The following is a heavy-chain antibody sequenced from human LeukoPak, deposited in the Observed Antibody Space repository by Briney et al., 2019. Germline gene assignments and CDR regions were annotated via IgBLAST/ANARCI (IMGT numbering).Heavy chain of an antibody. D-gene: IGHD6-13*01. CDR3: AKATPAGNYYYYGMDV. CDR2: ISWDGGST. CDR1: GFTFDDYT. V-gene: IGHV3-43*01. Sequence: GGSLRLSCAASGFTFDDYTMRWVRQAPGKGLEWVSLISWDGGSTYYADSVKGRFTISRDNSKNSLYLQMNSLRTEDTALYYCAKATPAGNYYYYGMDVWGQGTTVTVSS. J-gene: IGHJ6*02.